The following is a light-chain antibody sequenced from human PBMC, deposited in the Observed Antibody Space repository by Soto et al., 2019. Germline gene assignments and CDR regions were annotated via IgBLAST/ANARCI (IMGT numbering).Light chain of an antibody. Sequence: DIQMTQSPSSLSASVGDRVTITCRASQSITNYLNWYQQKPGRAPKLLSYIASSLQSGVPSRFSGGGSGTDFTLTISSLQPEDFATYYCQQTYSFPRTFGQGTKVEIK. CDR2: IAS. J-gene: IGKJ1*01. V-gene: IGKV1-39*01. CDR1: QSITNY. CDR3: QQTYSFPRT.